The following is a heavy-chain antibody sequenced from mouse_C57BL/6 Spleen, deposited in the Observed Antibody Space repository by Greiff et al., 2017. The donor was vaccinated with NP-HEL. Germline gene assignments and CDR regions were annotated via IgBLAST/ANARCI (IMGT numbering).Heavy chain of an antibody. CDR1: GYTFTDYE. V-gene: IGHV1-15*01. J-gene: IGHJ3*01. Sequence: VQLQQSGAELVRPGASVTLSCKASGYTFTDYEMHWVKQTPVHGLEWIGAIDPETGGTAYNQKFKGKAILTADKSSSTAYMELRSLTSEDSAVYYCTNKGGFAYWGQGTLVTVSA. CDR2: IDPETGGT. CDR3: TNKGGFAY.